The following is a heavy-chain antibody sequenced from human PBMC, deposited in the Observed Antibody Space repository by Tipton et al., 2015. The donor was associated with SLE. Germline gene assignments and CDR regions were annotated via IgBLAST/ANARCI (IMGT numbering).Heavy chain of an antibody. CDR1: GGSISSGSYY. D-gene: IGHD2-2*03. CDR3: ARERVGYCRSTSCYGWFDP. V-gene: IGHV4-61*09. Sequence: TPSLTCTVSGGSISSGSYYWSWIRQPAGKGLEWIGYIYTSGSTNYNPSLKSRVTISVDTSKNQFSLKLSSVTAADTAVYYCARERVGYCRSTSCYGWFDPWGQGTLVTVSS. CDR2: IYTSGST. J-gene: IGHJ5*02.